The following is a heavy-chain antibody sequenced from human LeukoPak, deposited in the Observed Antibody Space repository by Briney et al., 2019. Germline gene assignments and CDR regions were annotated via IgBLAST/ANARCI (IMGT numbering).Heavy chain of an antibody. D-gene: IGHD4-17*01. V-gene: IGHV4-34*01. CDR3: ASRYGDYGKGHFDY. CDR2: INHSGST. CDR1: GGSFSGYY. J-gene: IGHJ4*02. Sequence: SETLSLTCAVYGGSFSGYYWSWIRQPPGKGLEWIGEINHSGSTNYNPSLKSRVTISVDTSKNQFSLKLSSVTAADTAVYYCASRYGDYGKGHFDYWGQGTLVTVSS.